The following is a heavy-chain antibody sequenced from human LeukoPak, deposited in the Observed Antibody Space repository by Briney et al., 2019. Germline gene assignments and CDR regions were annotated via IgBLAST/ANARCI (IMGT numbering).Heavy chain of an antibody. D-gene: IGHD3-10*01. Sequence: SETLSLTCTVSGGSISSYYWSWIRQPPGKGLEWIGYIYYSGSTNYNPSLKSRVIISVDTSKNQFSLKLSSVTAADTAVYYCARAGFGPFFDIWGQGTMVTVSS. J-gene: IGHJ3*02. CDR3: ARAGFGPFFDI. V-gene: IGHV4-59*08. CDR2: IYYSGST. CDR1: GGSISSYY.